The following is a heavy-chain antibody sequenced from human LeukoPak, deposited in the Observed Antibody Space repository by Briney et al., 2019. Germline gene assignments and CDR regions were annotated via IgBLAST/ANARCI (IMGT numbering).Heavy chain of an antibody. J-gene: IGHJ4*02. Sequence: GGSLRLSCAASGFPFNSHWMSWVRQAPGKGLEWVANIKEDGSEKTYVDSVKGRFTISRDNAKNSVYLQMDSLRVEDTAAYYCAAAPNSKYFDYWGQGSLVTVS. D-gene: IGHD2/OR15-2a*01. CDR3: AAAPNSKYFDY. CDR1: GFPFNSHW. V-gene: IGHV3-7*01. CDR2: IKEDGSEK.